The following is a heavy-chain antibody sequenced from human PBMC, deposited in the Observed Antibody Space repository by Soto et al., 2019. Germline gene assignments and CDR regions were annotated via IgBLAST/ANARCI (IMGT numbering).Heavy chain of an antibody. J-gene: IGHJ5*02. CDR1: GYTFTSYG. V-gene: IGHV1-18*01. CDR3: ARGRTGATYPGFDP. D-gene: IGHD1-7*01. CDR2: ISAYNGNT. Sequence: ASVKVSCKASGYTFTSYGISWVRQAPGQGLEWMGWISAYNGNTNYAQKLQGRVTMTTDTSTSTAYMELRSLRSDDTAGYYCARGRTGATYPGFDPWGQGTLVTVSS.